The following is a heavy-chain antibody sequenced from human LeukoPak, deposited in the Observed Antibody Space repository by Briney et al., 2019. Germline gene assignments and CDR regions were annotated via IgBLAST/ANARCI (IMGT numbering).Heavy chain of an antibody. Sequence: GGSLRLSCAASGFTFSSYAMSWVRQAPGKGLEWVSGISCSGDNTYYADSVKGRFTISRDNSENTLYVQVNSLGTEDTAAYYCAKGSYYDSSGSFYFDYWGQGTLVTVSS. CDR3: AKGSYYDSSGSFYFDY. CDR1: GFTFSSYA. J-gene: IGHJ4*02. V-gene: IGHV3-23*01. D-gene: IGHD3-22*01. CDR2: ISCSGDNT.